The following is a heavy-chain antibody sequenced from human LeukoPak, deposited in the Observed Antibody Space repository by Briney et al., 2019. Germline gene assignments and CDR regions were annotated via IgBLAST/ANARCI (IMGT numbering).Heavy chain of an antibody. Sequence: DPSETLSLTCTVSGGSISSYYWNWIRQPPGKGLEWIGYIYYSGSTNYNPSLKSRVTISVDRSRNQFSLRLTSVTAADTAIYYCARHVAYYYDSSGYPDFWGQGTLVTVSS. CDR3: ARHVAYYYDSSGYPDF. J-gene: IGHJ4*02. CDR1: GGSISSYY. CDR2: IYYSGST. V-gene: IGHV4-59*08. D-gene: IGHD3-22*01.